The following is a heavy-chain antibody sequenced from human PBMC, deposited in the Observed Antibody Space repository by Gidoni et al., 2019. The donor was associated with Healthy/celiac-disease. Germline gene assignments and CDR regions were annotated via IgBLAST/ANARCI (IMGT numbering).Heavy chain of an antibody. CDR2: IYYSGST. Sequence: QVQLQESGPGLVKPSETLSLTCTVSGGSISSYYWSWIRQPPGKGLEWIWYIYYSGSTNYNPSLKSRVTISVDTSKNQFSLKLSSVTAADTAVYYCARTLLVGAPSSKYYYGMDVWGQGTTVTVSS. J-gene: IGHJ6*02. D-gene: IGHD1-26*01. CDR3: ARTLLVGAPSSKYYYGMDV. CDR1: GGSISSYY. V-gene: IGHV4-59*01.